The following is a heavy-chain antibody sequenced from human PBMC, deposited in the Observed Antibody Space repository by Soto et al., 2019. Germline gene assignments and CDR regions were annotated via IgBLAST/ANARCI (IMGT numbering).Heavy chain of an antibody. Sequence: SETLSLTCTVSGGSISSGGYYWSWIRQHPGKGLEWIGYIYYSGSTYYNPSLKSRVTISVDTSKNQFSLKLSSVTAADTAVYYCARERAAAHCWFDPWGQEPWSPSPQ. CDR1: GGSISSGGYY. CDR3: ARERAAAHCWFDP. CDR2: IYYSGST. J-gene: IGHJ5*02. V-gene: IGHV4-31*03. D-gene: IGHD6-13*01.